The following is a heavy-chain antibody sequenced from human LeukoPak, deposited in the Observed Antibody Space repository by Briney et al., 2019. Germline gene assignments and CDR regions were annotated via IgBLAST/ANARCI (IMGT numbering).Heavy chain of an antibody. CDR3: ASRYYDSSRYYQYYFDY. CDR2: IIPILDLT. D-gene: IGHD3-22*01. Sequence: SVKVSCKASGGTLSSYPVSWVRQVPGQGLELMGRIIPILDLTNYAQRFQGRVTITADTSTSTVYMELNSLRSEDTAVYYCASRYYDSSRYYQYYFDYWGQGTLVTVSS. CDR1: GGTLSSYP. V-gene: IGHV1-69*02. J-gene: IGHJ4*02.